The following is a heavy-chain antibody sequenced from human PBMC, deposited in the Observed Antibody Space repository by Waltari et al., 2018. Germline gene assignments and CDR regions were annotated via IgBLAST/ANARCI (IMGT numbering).Heavy chain of an antibody. V-gene: IGHV3-15*01. CDR1: GFTFSNAW. CDR2: IKSKTDGGTT. J-gene: IGHJ2*01. Sequence: EVQLVESGGGLVKPGGSLRLSCAASGFTFSNAWMSWVRQAPGKGREWVGRIKSKTDGGTTDYAAPVKGRFTISREDSKNTLYLQMNSLKTEDTAVYYCTTDPNIAAWGWYFDLWGRGTLVTVSS. CDR3: TTDPNIAAWGWYFDL. D-gene: IGHD6-13*01.